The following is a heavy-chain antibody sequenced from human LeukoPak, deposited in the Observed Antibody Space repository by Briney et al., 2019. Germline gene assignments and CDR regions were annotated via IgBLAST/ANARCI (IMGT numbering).Heavy chain of an antibody. D-gene: IGHD6-19*01. CDR3: ARDSSGWDFDY. J-gene: IGHJ4*02. V-gene: IGHV3-21*01. CDR1: GFTFSSYS. Sequence: GGSLRLSCAASGFTFSSYSMNWVRQAPGKGLEWVSSISSSSSYIYYADSVKGRFTISRDNAKNSLHLQMNSLRAEDTAVYYCARDSSGWDFDYWGQGTLVTVSS. CDR2: ISSSSSYI.